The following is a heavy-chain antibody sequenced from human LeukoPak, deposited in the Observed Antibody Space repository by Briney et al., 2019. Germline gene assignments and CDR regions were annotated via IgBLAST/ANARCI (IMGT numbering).Heavy chain of an antibody. D-gene: IGHD6-19*01. J-gene: IGHJ4*02. CDR2: IYYSGST. V-gene: IGHV4-59*08. CDR3: ARQSSAWGFDY. CDR1: GGSISGYY. Sequence: SETLSLTCTVSGGSISGYYWSWIRQPPGKGLEWIAYIYYSGSTKYNPSLKSRVTISVDTPQNKFSLKLSSVTAADTAVYNCARQSSAWGFDYWGQGTLVTVSS.